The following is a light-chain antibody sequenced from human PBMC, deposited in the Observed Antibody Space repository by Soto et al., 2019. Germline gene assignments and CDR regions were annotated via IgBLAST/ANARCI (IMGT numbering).Light chain of an antibody. CDR2: WAS. V-gene: IGKV4-1*01. CDR3: QLYSSFPLT. J-gene: IGKJ4*01. Sequence: DIVMTQSPDSLAVSLGERATINCKSSQSVLYRLNNKNYLSWYQQKPGQPPKLLIFWASTRESGVPDRFSGSGSGTDFTLILNHLQAEDVAGEYCQLYSSFPLTFGGGTKVEVK. CDR1: QSVLYRLNNKNY.